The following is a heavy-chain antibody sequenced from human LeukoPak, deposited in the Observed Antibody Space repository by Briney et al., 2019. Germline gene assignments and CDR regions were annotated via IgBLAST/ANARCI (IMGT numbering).Heavy chain of an antibody. CDR2: MYTGGTT. J-gene: IGHJ4*02. CDR1: GFTVSGTH. D-gene: IGHD3-16*01. V-gene: IGHV3-53*01. Sequence: PGGSLRLSCTASGFTVSGTHMSWVRQAPGKGLDWVSAMYTGGTTYYADSVQGRFTLSRDPSKNSLYLHMNILRLDDTAVYYCAKDEATSGGGLASWGQGTLVTVSS. CDR3: AKDEATSGGGLAS.